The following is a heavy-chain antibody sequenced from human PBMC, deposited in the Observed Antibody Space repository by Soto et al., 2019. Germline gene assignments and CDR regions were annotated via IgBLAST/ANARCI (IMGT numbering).Heavy chain of an antibody. CDR1: GFTFSSYG. D-gene: IGHD6-19*01. CDR2: ISYDGSNK. J-gene: IGHJ3*02. V-gene: IGHV3-30*18. CDR3: AKQVTPHSSGWPDAFDI. Sequence: QVQLVESGGGVVQPGRSLRLSCAVSGFTFSSYGMHWVRQAPGKGLEWVAVISYDGSNKYYADSVKGRFTISRDNSKNTLHLQMTRLRAEDTAVYYCAKQVTPHSSGWPDAFDIWGQGTMVSVSS.